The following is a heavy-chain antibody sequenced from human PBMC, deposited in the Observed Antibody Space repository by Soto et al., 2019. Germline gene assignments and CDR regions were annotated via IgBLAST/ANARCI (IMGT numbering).Heavy chain of an antibody. CDR3: AHVPYSGRPRRGAFDI. CDR2: IIPIFGTA. CDR1: GGTFSSYA. D-gene: IGHD1-26*01. V-gene: IGHV1-69*01. Sequence: QVQLVQSGAEVQKPGSSVKVSCKASGGTFSSYAISWVRQAPGQGLEWMGGIIPIFGTANYAQKFQGRVTITADESTSTAYMELSSLRSEDTAVYYCAHVPYSGRPRRGAFDIWGQGTMVTVSS. J-gene: IGHJ3*02.